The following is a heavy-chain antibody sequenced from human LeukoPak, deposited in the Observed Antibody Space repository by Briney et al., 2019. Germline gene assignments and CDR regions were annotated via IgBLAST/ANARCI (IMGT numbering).Heavy chain of an antibody. J-gene: IGHJ3*02. CDR3: ARSPGAFDI. CDR1: GGSISSYY. CDR2: IYFSGST. Sequence: SETLSLTRTVAGGSISSYYWSWIRQPPGKGMEWSGYIYFSGSTNYNPSLMSRVTISVDTSKIQFSLKLSSVTAADTAVYYCARSPGAFDIWGQGTMVTVSS. V-gene: IGHV4-59*01.